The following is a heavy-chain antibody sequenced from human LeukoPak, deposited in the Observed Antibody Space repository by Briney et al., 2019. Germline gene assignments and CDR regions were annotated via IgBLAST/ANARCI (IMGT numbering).Heavy chain of an antibody. CDR2: IYPGDSDT. J-gene: IGHJ4*02. CDR3: ARRHTAGLDY. CDR1: GYSFTSYW. Sequence: EASLKISCKGSGYSFTSYWSGWVRQMPGKGLEWMGIIYPGDSDTRYSPSFQGQVTISADKSISTAYLQRSSLKASDTAMYYCARRHTAGLDYWGQGTLVTVSS. V-gene: IGHV5-51*01.